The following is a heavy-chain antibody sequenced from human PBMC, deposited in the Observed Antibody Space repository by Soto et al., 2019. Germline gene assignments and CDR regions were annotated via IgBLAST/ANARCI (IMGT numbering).Heavy chain of an antibody. CDR3: ARGDSSAQDAFDI. CDR2: IYYSGST. V-gene: IGHV4-31*03. CDR1: GGSISSGGYY. Sequence: SETLSLTCTVSGGSISSGGYYWSWIRQHPGKGLEWIGYIYYSGSTYYNPSLKSRVTISVDTSKNQFSLKLSSVTAADTAVYYCARGDSSAQDAFDIWGQGTMVTVS. D-gene: IGHD3-3*01. J-gene: IGHJ3*02.